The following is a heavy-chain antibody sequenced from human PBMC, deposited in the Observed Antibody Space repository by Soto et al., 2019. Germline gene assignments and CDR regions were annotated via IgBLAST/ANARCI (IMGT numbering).Heavy chain of an antibody. J-gene: IGHJ6*02. Sequence: GGSLRLSCAASGFTVSSNYMSWVRQAPGKGLEWVSVIYSGGSTYYADSVKGRFTISRDNSKNTLYLQMNNLRAEDTAVYYCARVLAYCGGDCYKLSYYYGMDVWGQGTTVTVSS. D-gene: IGHD2-21*02. CDR3: ARVLAYCGGDCYKLSYYYGMDV. CDR1: GFTVSSNY. CDR2: IYSGGST. V-gene: IGHV3-53*01.